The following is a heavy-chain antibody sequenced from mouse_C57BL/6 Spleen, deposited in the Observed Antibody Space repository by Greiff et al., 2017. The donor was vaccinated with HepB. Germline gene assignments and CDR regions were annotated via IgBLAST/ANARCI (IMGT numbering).Heavy chain of an antibody. CDR1: GYSFTGYY. CDR3: ARELAY. J-gene: IGHJ3*01. Sequence: EVQLQQSGPELVKPGASVKISCKASGYSFTGYYMNWVKQSPEKSLEWIGEINPSTGGTTYNQKFKAKATLTVDQSSSTAYMQLKSLTSEDSAVYYCARELAYWGQGTLVTVSA. CDR2: INPSTGGT. V-gene: IGHV1-42*01.